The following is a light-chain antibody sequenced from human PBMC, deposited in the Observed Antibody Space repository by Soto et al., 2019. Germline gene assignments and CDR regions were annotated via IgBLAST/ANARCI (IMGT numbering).Light chain of an antibody. CDR1: SSNIGAGYD. J-gene: IGLJ1*01. CDR3: QSYDSSLGGPCV. Sequence: QSALTQPPSVSGAPGQRVTISCTGSSSNIGAGYDVHWYQQLPGTAPKLLIYGNSNRPSGVPDRFSGSKSGTSASLAITGLQAEDEADYYCQSYDSSLGGPCVFGTGTKVTVL. V-gene: IGLV1-40*01. CDR2: GNS.